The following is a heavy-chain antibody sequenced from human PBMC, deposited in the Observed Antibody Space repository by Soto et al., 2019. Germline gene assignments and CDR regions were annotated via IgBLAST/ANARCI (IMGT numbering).Heavy chain of an antibody. Sequence: ASVNVSCKASGYTFTSYDINWVRQATGEGLEWMGWMNPKSGNTGYAQKFQGRVTMTRNTSISTDYMELSSMRSEDTAVYYCATETMIVVVATNAMEVWGQGTTVSVSS. D-gene: IGHD3-22*01. CDR3: ATETMIVVVATNAMEV. CDR2: MNPKSGNT. CDR1: GYTFTSYD. V-gene: IGHV1-8*01. J-gene: IGHJ6*02.